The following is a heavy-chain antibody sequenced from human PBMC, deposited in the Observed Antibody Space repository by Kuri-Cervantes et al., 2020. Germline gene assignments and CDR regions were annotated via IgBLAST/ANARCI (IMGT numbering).Heavy chain of an antibody. V-gene: IGHV4-4*02. D-gene: IGHD3-22*01. Sequence: SETLSLTCAVSGGSISSSNWWSWVRQPPGKGLEWIGSIYHSGSTYYNPSLKSRVTISVDTSKNQFSLKLSSVTAADTAVYYCARPYFDSSGSQYFQHWGQGTLVTVSS. CDR3: ARPYFDSSGSQYFQH. J-gene: IGHJ1*01. CDR1: GGSISSSNW. CDR2: IYHSGST.